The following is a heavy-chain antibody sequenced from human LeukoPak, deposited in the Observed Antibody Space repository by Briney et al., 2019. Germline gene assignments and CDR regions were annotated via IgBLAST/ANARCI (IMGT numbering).Heavy chain of an antibody. J-gene: IGHJ4*02. CDR3: ARRDDQRVKFDY. CDR2: IYYSGST. CDR1: GGSISSSNYY. Sequence: SETLSLTCTVSGGSISSSNYYWGWIRQPPGKGLEWLGSIYYSGSTYYNPSLKSRVTISVDTSKNQFSLKLSSVTAADTAVYYCARRDDQRVKFDYWGQGTLVTVSS. V-gene: IGHV4-39*07.